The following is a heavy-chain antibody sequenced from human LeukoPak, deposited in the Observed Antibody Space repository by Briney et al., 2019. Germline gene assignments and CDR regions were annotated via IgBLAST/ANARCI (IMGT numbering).Heavy chain of an antibody. CDR2: ISTDNGNT. D-gene: IGHD1-26*01. CDR3: ARDPSGSYDFDY. J-gene: IGHJ4*02. Sequence: ASVKVSCKTSGGTFSSHVISWVRQAPGQGLEWMGWISTDNGNTNYAQKVQGRVTMTTDTSTSTAYMELRSLRSDDAAVYYCARDPSGSYDFDYWGQGTLVTVSS. V-gene: IGHV1-18*01. CDR1: GGTFSSHV.